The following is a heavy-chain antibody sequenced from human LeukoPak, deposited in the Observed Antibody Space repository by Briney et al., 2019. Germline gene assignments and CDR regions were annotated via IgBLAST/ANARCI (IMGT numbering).Heavy chain of an antibody. V-gene: IGHV3-30*18. J-gene: IGHJ4*02. CDR2: ISYDGSNK. CDR1: GFTFSSYG. Sequence: PGGSLRLSCAASGFTFSSYGMHWVRQAPGKGLEWVAVISYDGSNKYYADSVKGRFTISGDNSKNTMYLQMNSLRAEDTAVYYCAKPYYYDSSGYYPYDYWGQGTLVTVSS. D-gene: IGHD3-22*01. CDR3: AKPYYYDSSGYYPYDY.